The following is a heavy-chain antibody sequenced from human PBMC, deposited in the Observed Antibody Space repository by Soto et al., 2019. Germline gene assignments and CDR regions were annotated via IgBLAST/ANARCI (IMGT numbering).Heavy chain of an antibody. J-gene: IGHJ4*02. Sequence: QVQLVQSGAEVKKPGASVQVSCKASGYTFTSYGISWGRQAPGQGLEGMGWISAYNGNTNYAQKLQGRVTMTTDTSTSTAYMERRSLRADDTAVYYCARGDGYEFWSGALQFDYWGQGTLVTVSS. V-gene: IGHV1-18*01. CDR1: GYTFTSYG. CDR3: ARGDGYEFWSGALQFDY. D-gene: IGHD3-3*01. CDR2: ISAYNGNT.